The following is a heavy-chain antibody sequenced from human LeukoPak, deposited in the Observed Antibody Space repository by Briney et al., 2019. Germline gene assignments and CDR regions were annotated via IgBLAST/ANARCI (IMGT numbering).Heavy chain of an antibody. CDR1: GFTFSSYA. CDR3: AKGRFIVLLTATDAFDS. V-gene: IGHV3-23*01. Sequence: GGSLRLSCAASGFTFSSYAMSWVRQAPGKGLEWVSGINGIGGSTYYADSVKGRFTISRDNSKTTVYLQMNSLRAEDTAVYYCAKGRFIVLLTATDAFDSWGQGTLVTVSS. D-gene: IGHD2-21*02. J-gene: IGHJ4*02. CDR2: INGIGGST.